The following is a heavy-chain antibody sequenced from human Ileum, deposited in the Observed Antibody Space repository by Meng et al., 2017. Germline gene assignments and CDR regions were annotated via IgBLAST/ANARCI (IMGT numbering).Heavy chain of an antibody. Sequence: QVALTGPGPGLVRPSETLSLTCNVSGGYVSSAISYWSWLRQTPGKGLEWIGYVYNTGNTNSNPSLRSRLTMSVDTSNSQFSLKLTSVTAADTAVYYCARGEGGGWPNWFDPWGQGTLVTVSS. CDR3: ARGEGGGWPNWFDP. V-gene: IGHV4-61*01. J-gene: IGHJ5*02. D-gene: IGHD6-19*01. CDR2: VYNTGNT. CDR1: GGYVSSAISY.